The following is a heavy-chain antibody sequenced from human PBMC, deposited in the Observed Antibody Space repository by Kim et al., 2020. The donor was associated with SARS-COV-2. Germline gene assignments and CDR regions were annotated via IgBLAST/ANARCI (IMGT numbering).Heavy chain of an antibody. J-gene: IGHJ3*02. CDR2: MRSKAYRYAT. V-gene: IGHV3-73*01. CDR3: TRVPSYSSSWWDALDM. Sequence: GGSLRLSWAASGVMFSDSARQWVSQASGKGLEWVGRMRSKAYRYATTDAASVKGRFTFARDDSKNTAYLHMNSLKTEDTAMYYCTRVPSYSSSWWDALDMWGHGPIVIVSS. D-gene: IGHD6-13*01. CDR1: GVMFSDSA.